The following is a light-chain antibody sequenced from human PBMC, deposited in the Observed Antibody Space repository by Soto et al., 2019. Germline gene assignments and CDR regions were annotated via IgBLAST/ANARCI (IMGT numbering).Light chain of an antibody. CDR3: QQCGSSPWT. V-gene: IGKV3-20*01. J-gene: IGKJ1*01. CDR2: AAS. CDR1: QSVSSYY. Sequence: EIVLTQSPGTLSLSPGERATLSCRASQSVSSYYLAWYQQKPGQAPRLLIYAASSRATGIPDRFSDGGSGKDFTLTISRLDPEDFAVYYCQQCGSSPWTFGQGTKVEIK.